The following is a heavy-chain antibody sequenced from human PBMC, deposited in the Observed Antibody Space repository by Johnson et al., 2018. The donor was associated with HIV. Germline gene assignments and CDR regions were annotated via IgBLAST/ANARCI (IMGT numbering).Heavy chain of an antibody. J-gene: IGHJ3*02. Sequence: VQLVESGGGLVQPGRSLRLSCAASGFTFDDYAMHWVRQAPGQGLEWVSGINWSSGNIDYADSVKGRFTISRDNTKNSLYLQMNSLRPEDTALYYCARGVPFGVVRLGYRAFDIWGQGTMVTVSS. D-gene: IGHD3-3*01. V-gene: IGHV3-9*01. CDR3: ARGVPFGVVRLGYRAFDI. CDR2: INWSSGNI. CDR1: GFTFDDYA.